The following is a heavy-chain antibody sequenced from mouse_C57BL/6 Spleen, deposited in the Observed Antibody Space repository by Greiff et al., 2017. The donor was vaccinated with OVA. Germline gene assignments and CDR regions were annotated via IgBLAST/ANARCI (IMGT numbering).Heavy chain of an antibody. CDR1: GYTFTDYN. CDR2: INPNNGGT. CDR3: ARPITTVVAGGYFDV. V-gene: IGHV1-18*01. J-gene: IGHJ1*03. D-gene: IGHD1-1*01. Sequence: EVQLQQSGPELVKPGASVKIPCKASGYTFTDYNMDWVKQSHGKSLEWIGDINPNNGGTIYNQKFKGKATLTVDKSSSTAYMELRSLTSEDTAVYYCARPITTVVAGGYFDVWGTGTTVTVSS.